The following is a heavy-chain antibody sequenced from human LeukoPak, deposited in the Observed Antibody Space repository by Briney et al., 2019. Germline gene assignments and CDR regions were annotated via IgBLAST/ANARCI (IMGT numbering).Heavy chain of an antibody. D-gene: IGHD3-10*01. Sequence: SETLSLTCTVSGYSISSGYYWGWIRQPPGKGLEWIGSIYYSGSTHFNPSLKSRVTISIDTSKNQLSLRLNSVTAADTAVYYCARHLNYYGSGSYGAYYYYGMDVWGQGTTVTVSS. J-gene: IGHJ6*02. CDR1: GYSISSGYY. CDR2: IYYSGST. V-gene: IGHV4-38-2*02. CDR3: ARHLNYYGSGSYGAYYYYGMDV.